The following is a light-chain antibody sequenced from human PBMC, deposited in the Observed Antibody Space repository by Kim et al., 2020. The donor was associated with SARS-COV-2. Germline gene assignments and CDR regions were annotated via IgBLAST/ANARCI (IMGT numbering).Light chain of an antibody. CDR3: CSRVSGGNHVI. CDR1: SLRNYY. J-gene: IGLJ2*01. V-gene: IGLV3-19*01. Sequence: ALGQTVRVTCHGDSLRNYYASWYQQQPGQAPILVIYHKNNRPSVIPDRFSGSSSRNTASFTLTGAQAEDEADYYCCSRVSGGNHVIFGGGTQLTVL. CDR2: HKN.